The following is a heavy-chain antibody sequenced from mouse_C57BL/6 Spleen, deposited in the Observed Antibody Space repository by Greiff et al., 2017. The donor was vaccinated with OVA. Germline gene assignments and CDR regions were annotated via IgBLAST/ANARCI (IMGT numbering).Heavy chain of an antibody. J-gene: IGHJ4*01. D-gene: IGHD1-1*01. CDR2: IDPSDSYT. V-gene: IGHV1-69*01. CDR3: ARLLLGGAMDY. Sequence: QVQLQQPGAELVMPGASVKLSCKASGYTFTSYWMHWVKQRPGQGLEWIGEIDPSDSYTNYNQKFKGKSTLTVDKSSSTAYMQLSSLTSEDSAVYYCARLLLGGAMDYWGQGTSVTVSS. CDR1: GYTFTSYW.